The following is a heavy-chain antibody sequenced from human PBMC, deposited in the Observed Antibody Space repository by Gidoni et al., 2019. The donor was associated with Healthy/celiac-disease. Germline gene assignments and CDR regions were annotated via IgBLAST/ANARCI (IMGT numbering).Heavy chain of an antibody. CDR1: GFTFSSYW. V-gene: IGHV3-7*04. J-gene: IGHJ4*02. D-gene: IGHD4-17*01. CDR2: IKQDGSEK. Sequence: EVQLVESGGGLVQPGGSLRLSCAASGFTFSSYWMSWVRQAPGKGLEWVANIKQDGSEKYYVDSVKGRFTISRDNAKNSLYLQMNSLRAEDTAVYYCARGDYGGYYQSFDYWGQGTLVTVSS. CDR3: ARGDYGGYYQSFDY.